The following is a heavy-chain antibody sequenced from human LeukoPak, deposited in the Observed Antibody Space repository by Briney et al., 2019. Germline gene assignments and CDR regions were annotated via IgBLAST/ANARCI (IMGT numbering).Heavy chain of an antibody. J-gene: IGHJ4*02. CDR3: AARATDGPL. CDR2: IHDSGST. V-gene: IGHV4-4*02. Sequence: ASRTLCPTGAVSGASISTTYWSSWVRQPPREGLEWIGEIHDSGSTNYNPSLKSRVTISVDKSKKQAALSLTSVTGADTAVYYCAARATDGPLGGQGTLVTVPS. CDR1: GASISTTYW. D-gene: IGHD5-24*01.